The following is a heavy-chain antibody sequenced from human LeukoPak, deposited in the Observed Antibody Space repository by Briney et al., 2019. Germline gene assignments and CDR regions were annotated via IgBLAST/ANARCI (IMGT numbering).Heavy chain of an antibody. Sequence: ASVKVSCKVSGYTLTELSMHWVRQAPGKGLEWMGGFDPEDGETIYAQKFQGRVTMTEDTSTDTAYMELRSLRSDDTAVYYCARDVEVGIAAAGTIVDNYYYYYGMDVWGQGTTVTVSS. CDR3: ARDVEVGIAAAGTIVDNYYYYYGMDV. CDR1: GYTLTELS. CDR2: FDPEDGET. V-gene: IGHV1-24*01. J-gene: IGHJ6*02. D-gene: IGHD6-13*01.